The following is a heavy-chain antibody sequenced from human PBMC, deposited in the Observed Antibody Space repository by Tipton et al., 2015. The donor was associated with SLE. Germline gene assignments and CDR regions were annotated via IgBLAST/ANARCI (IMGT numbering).Heavy chain of an antibody. Sequence: LRLSCNVNGGPISVYYWSWVRLPPGKGMEWIGYVYNGGTTTYNPSLKSRLTMSVDTSKDLLSLNLRSVTAADTAVYFGARHGDAYNYYLDHWGRGIQVTVSS. CDR3: ARHGDAYNYYLDH. J-gene: IGHJ4*02. CDR1: GGPISVYY. D-gene: IGHD5-24*01. CDR2: VYNGGTT. V-gene: IGHV4-59*08.